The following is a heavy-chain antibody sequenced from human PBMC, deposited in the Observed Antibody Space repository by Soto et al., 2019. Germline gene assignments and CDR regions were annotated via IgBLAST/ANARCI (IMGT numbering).Heavy chain of an antibody. V-gene: IGHV1-69*13. J-gene: IGHJ6*02. Sequence: SVKVSCKASGGTISSYAISWVRQAPGQGLEWMGGIIPIFGTANYAQKFQGRVTITADESTSTAYMELSSLRSEDTAVYYCARAAAGTRPNYGMDVWGQGTTVTVSS. CDR3: ARAAAGTRPNYGMDV. CDR2: IIPIFGTA. CDR1: GGTISSYA. D-gene: IGHD6-13*01.